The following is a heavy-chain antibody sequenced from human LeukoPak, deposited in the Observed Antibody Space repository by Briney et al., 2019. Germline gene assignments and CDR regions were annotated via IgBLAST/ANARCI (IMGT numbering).Heavy chain of an antibody. CDR3: ARFYQTYYFDY. CDR1: GGSIISGDYY. J-gene: IGHJ4*02. CDR2: ISYSGST. V-gene: IGHV4-30-4*01. D-gene: IGHD3-16*02. Sequence: SQTLSLNCTVSGGSIISGDYYWSWIRQPPGKGLEWIGYISYSGSTYYNPSLKSRVTISVDTSKNQFSLQLSPVSAADTAVYYCARFYQTYYFDYWGQGTLVTVSS.